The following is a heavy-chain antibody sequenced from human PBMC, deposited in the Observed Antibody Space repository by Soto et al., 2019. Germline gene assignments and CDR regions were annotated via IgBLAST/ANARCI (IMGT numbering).Heavy chain of an antibody. V-gene: IGHV3-30*18. Sequence: ESGGGVVQPGRCPRLSCAASGFAFSNFGMHWVRQAPGKGLEWVAAISSDGGDKYYSHSVKDRFTISRDNSKNTLFLQMNSLRVEDTAVYYCVKGSEVARQELDHWGQGILVIVSS. CDR1: GFAFSNFG. CDR2: ISSDGGDK. CDR3: VKGSEVARQELDH. D-gene: IGHD2-15*01. J-gene: IGHJ4*02.